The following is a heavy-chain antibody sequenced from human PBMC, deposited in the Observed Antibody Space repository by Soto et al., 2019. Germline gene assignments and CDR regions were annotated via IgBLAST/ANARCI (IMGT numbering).Heavy chain of an antibody. CDR2: IYHSGST. V-gene: IGHV4-30-2*01. CDR1: GGSISSGGYS. Sequence: QLQLQESGSGLVKPSQTLSLTCAVSGGSISSGGYSWSWIRQPPGKGLEWIGYIYHSGSTYYNPSLKSRATIAVDRSKNQFSRKLSSVTAADTAVYYCAAGGGLPRYYWGQGTLVTVSS. J-gene: IGHJ4*02. CDR3: AAGGGLPRYY. D-gene: IGHD1-26*01.